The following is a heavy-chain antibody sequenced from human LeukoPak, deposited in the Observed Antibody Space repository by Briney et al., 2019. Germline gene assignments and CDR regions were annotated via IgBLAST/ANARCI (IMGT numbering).Heavy chain of an antibody. D-gene: IGHD3-10*01. J-gene: IGHJ3*02. Sequence: PGGSLRLSCAASGFTVSSNYMSWVRQAPGKGLEWVSVIYSGGSTHYADSVKGRFTISRDNSKNTLYLQMNSLRAEDTAVYYCASGGSGSYYNVGAFDIWGQGTMVTVSS. CDR3: ASGGSGSYYNVGAFDI. V-gene: IGHV3-66*01. CDR2: IYSGGST. CDR1: GFTVSSNY.